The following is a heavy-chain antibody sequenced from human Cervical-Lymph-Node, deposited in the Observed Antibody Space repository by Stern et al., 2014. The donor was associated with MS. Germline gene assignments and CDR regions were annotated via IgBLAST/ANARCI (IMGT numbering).Heavy chain of an antibody. J-gene: IGHJ6*02. CDR3: ARHRVVRGVSYGFDV. V-gene: IGHV4-31*03. Sequence: QVQLQESGPGLVKPSQTLSLTCSVSGGSIRSGGFAWSWIRQHPGKGLEWIGYLYYSGSTDYNPSLKSRVTMSGDTSKTQFYLKLSSVTAADTAVYYCARHRVVRGVSYGFDVWGQGTTVTVSS. CDR2: LYYSGST. D-gene: IGHD3-10*01. CDR1: GGSIRSGGFA.